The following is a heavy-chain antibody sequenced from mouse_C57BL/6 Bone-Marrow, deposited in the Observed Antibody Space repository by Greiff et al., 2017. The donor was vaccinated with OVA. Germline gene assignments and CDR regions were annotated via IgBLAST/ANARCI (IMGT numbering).Heavy chain of an antibody. J-gene: IGHJ3*01. CDR2: IYPRSGNT. V-gene: IGHV1-81*01. D-gene: IGHD1-1*01. Sequence: VQLQQSGAELARPGASVKLSCKASGYTFTSYGISWVKQRPGQGLEWIGEIYPRSGNTYYNEKFKGKATLTADKSSSTAYMELRSLTSEDSAVYFCARDGGYYGSPSFAYWGQGTLVTVSA. CDR3: ARDGGYYGSPSFAY. CDR1: GYTFTSYG.